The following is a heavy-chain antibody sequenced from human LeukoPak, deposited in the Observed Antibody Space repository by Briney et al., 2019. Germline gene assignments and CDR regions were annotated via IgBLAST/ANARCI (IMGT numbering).Heavy chain of an antibody. V-gene: IGHV3-33*01. CDR3: ARVYAPHSAYSSTLSY. Sequence: GRSLRLSCAASGFTFSSYGMHWVRQAPGKGLEWVAVIWYDGSNKYYADSVKGRFTISRDNSKNTLYLQMNSLRAEDRAVYYCARVYAPHSAYSSTLSYWGEGALVTVSS. CDR2: IWYDGSNK. D-gene: IGHD6-13*01. CDR1: GFTFSSYG. J-gene: IGHJ4*02.